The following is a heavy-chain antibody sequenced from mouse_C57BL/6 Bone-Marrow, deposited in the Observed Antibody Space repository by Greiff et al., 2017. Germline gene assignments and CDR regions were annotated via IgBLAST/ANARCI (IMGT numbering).Heavy chain of an antibody. D-gene: IGHD1-1*01. CDR1: GFTFTDYY. CDR2: IRNKANGYTT. V-gene: IGHV7-3*01. CDR3: TRYYYSGCFDY. Sequence: EVKVVESGGGLVQPGGSLSLSCAASGFTFTDYYMSWVRQPPGKALEWLGFIRNKANGYTTEYSASVKGRFTISRDNSQSILYLQMNAQRAEDSATYYCTRYYYSGCFDYCGQGTTPTVSS. J-gene: IGHJ2*01.